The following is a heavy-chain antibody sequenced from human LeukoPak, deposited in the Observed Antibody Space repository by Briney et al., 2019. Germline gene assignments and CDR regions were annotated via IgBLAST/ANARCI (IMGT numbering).Heavy chain of an antibody. CDR1: GFTFSSYS. Sequence: GGSLRLSCVASGFTFSSYSMNWVRQAPGKGLEWVSYISSSSTTIYYADSVEGRFTISRDNAKNSLCLQMNSLRDEDTAVYYCARGLYNWNDVPYYWGQGTLVTVSS. J-gene: IGHJ4*02. CDR3: ARGLYNWNDVPYY. V-gene: IGHV3-48*02. D-gene: IGHD1-20*01. CDR2: ISSSSTTI.